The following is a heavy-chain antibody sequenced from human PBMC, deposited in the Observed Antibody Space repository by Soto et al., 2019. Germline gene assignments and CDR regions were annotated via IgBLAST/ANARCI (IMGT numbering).Heavy chain of an antibody. J-gene: IGHJ6*01. CDR2: IGIGGHT. CDR1: GFTFSSYD. CDR3: TRTYGLFAYGLDV. D-gene: IGHD3-3*01. Sequence: EVQLVESGGGLVQPGGSLRLSCVASGFTFSSYDMHWVRQPTGKGLEWVSGIGIGGHTYYSGSVKGRFTISRENAKDSLYLQKNSLSDRGTAVYYFTRTYGLFAYGLDVRGQGVTVTVSS. V-gene: IGHV3-13*01.